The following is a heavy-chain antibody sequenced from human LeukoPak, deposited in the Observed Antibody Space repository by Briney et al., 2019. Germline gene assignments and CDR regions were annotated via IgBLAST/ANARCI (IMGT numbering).Heavy chain of an antibody. V-gene: IGHV1-69*01. CDR3: ARTRSSYHHYNII. Sequence: SVKVSCKASGGTFSSYAISWVRQAPGQGLEWMGGIIPIFGTANYAQKFQGRVTITADESTSTAYMELSSLRSEDTAVYYCARTRSSYHHYNIIWGQGTLVTVSS. CDR2: IIPIFGTA. CDR1: GGTFSSYA. J-gene: IGHJ4*02. D-gene: IGHD2-15*01.